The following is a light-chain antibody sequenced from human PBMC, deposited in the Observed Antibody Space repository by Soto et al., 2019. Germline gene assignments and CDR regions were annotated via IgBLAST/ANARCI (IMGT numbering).Light chain of an antibody. J-gene: IGKJ4*01. V-gene: IGKV1-5*03. CDR1: QSISIW. Sequence: DIQMTQSPSTLSASVGDRVTITCRASQSISIWLAWYQQKPGKDPKLLIYKASSLESGVPSSFSGSGSGTEFTLTISSLQPDDFATYYCQQYNSYPLTFGGGTTVELK. CDR2: KAS. CDR3: QQYNSYPLT.